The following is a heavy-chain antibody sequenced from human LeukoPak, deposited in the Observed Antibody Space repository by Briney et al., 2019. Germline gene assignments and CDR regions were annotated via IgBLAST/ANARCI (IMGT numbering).Heavy chain of an antibody. J-gene: IGHJ5*02. CDR3: ARDLIDVVRGENWVDP. Sequence: SETLSLTCTASGGSISSYYWSWIRQPPGKGLAWIAYIYYSGSTNYNPSLKSRVTISVDTSKNQCSLKLSSVTAADTAVYYCARDLIDVVRGENWVDPWGQGTLVTVSS. D-gene: IGHD3-10*01. V-gene: IGHV4-59*01. CDR2: IYYSGST. CDR1: GGSISSYY.